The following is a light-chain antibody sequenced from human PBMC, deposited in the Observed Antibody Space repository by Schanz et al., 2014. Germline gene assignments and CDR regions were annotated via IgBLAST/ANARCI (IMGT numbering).Light chain of an antibody. CDR2: GAS. Sequence: EIVLTQSPGTLSLSPGERATLSCRASQSVRSSLAWYQQKPGQAPRLLIYGASTRATGIPARFSGSGSGTEFTLTISSLQSEDFAVYYCQQYYSTPYTFGQGTKLEIK. CDR1: QSVRSS. V-gene: IGKV3-15*01. J-gene: IGKJ2*01. CDR3: QQYYSTPYT.